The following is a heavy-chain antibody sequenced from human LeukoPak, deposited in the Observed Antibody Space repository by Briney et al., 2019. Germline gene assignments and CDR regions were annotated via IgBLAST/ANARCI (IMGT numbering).Heavy chain of an antibody. V-gene: IGHV4-59*01. CDR1: GFTFRNYW. D-gene: IGHD3-22*01. CDR3: ARHYYDSTHDAFDI. Sequence: GSLRLSCVASGFTFRNYWMSWVRQAPGMGLEWIGYIYYSGSTNYNPSLKSRVTISVDTSKKQSSLKLSSVTAADTAVYYCARHYYDSTHDAFDIWGQGTMVTVSS. J-gene: IGHJ3*02. CDR2: IYYSGST.